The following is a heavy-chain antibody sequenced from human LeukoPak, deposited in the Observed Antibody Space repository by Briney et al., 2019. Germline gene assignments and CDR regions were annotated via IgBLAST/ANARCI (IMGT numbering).Heavy chain of an antibody. J-gene: IGHJ4*02. CDR1: GYTFIGYY. Sequence: ASVKVSCKASGYTFIGYYMHWVRQAPGQGLEWMGWINPNSGVTNCAQKFQGRVTMTRDTSISTAYMELTSLRSDDTAVYYCATTRVTTTRLDYWGQGTLVTVSS. D-gene: IGHD5-12*01. V-gene: IGHV1-2*02. CDR2: INPNSGVT. CDR3: ATTRVTTTRLDY.